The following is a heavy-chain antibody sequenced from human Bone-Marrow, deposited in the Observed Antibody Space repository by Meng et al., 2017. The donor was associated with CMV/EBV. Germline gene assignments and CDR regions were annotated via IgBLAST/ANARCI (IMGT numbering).Heavy chain of an antibody. V-gene: IGHV5-51*01. CDR1: GYSFTSYW. CDR3: AGIKGVVPALPRFDP. Sequence: GESLKISCKGSGYSFTSYWIGWVRQMPGKGLEWMGIIYPGDSDTRYSPSFQGQVTISADKSISTAYLQWSSLKASDTAMYYCAGIKGVVPALPRFDPWGQGTRVTGSS. D-gene: IGHD2-2*01. J-gene: IGHJ5*02. CDR2: IYPGDSDT.